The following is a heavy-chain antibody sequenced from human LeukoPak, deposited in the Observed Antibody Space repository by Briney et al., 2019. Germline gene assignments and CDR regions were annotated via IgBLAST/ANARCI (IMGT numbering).Heavy chain of an antibody. D-gene: IGHD2-2*02. Sequence: SETLSLTCTVSGGSISSYYWSWIRQPAGKGLEWIGRIYTSGSTNYNPSLKSRVTMSVDASTNQFSLKLTSVTAADTAVYFCTRSGLTGMREYPRADYYYYGMDVWGQGTAVTVSS. J-gene: IGHJ6*02. CDR2: IYTSGST. CDR1: GGSISSYY. CDR3: TRSGLTGMREYPRADYYYYGMDV. V-gene: IGHV4-4*07.